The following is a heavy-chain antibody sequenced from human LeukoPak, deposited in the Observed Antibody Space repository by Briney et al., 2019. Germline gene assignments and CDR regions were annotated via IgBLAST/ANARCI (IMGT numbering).Heavy chain of an antibody. Sequence: GGSLRLSCAASGFTFSSYAMHWVRQAPGKGLEWVAVISYDGSNKYYADSVKGRFTISRDNSKNTLYLQMNSLRAEDTAVYYCARDNYGSKSLLIDYWGQGTLVTVSS. CDR2: ISYDGSNK. CDR3: ARDNYGSKSLLIDY. D-gene: IGHD4/OR15-4a*01. J-gene: IGHJ4*02. V-gene: IGHV3-30-3*01. CDR1: GFTFSSYA.